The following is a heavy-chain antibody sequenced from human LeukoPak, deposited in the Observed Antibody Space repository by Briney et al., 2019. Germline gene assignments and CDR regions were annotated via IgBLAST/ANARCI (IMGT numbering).Heavy chain of an antibody. CDR3: ARDLQTGLAFDA. CDR2: LSGSGRLV. CDR1: GFGFSSGT. Sequence: PGGSLRLSCAASGFGFSSGTMNWVRQAPGKALEWVPYLSGSGRLVWYAASVKGRFTISRDNAANSLFLHMNSLRVEDTAVYYCARDLQTGLAFDAWGQGTVVAVSS. J-gene: IGHJ3*01. V-gene: IGHV3-21*06. D-gene: IGHD7-27*01.